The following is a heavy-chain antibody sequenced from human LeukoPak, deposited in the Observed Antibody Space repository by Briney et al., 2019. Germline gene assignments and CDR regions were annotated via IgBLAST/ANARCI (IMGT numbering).Heavy chain of an antibody. J-gene: IGHJ4*02. D-gene: IGHD3-10*01. CDR3: ATDHNYYGSGSYLDY. Sequence: ASVKVSCKVSGYTLTELSMRWVRQAPGKGLEWMGGFDPEDGETIYAQKFQGRVTMTEDTSTDTAYMELSSLRSEDTAVYYCATDHNYYGSGSYLDYWGQGTLVTVSS. V-gene: IGHV1-24*01. CDR2: FDPEDGET. CDR1: GYTLTELS.